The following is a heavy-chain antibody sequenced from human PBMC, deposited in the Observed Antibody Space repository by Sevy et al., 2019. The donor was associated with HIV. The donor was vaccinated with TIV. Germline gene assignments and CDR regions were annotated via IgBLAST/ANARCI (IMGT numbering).Heavy chain of an antibody. Sequence: GGSLRLSCAASGFTFSSYGMHWVRQAPGKGLEWVAVISYDGSNKYYADSVKGRFTISRDNSKNTLYLQMNSLRAEDTAVYYCAKDHDGSGWDYYYYGMDVWGQGTTVTVSS. CDR1: GFTFSSYG. D-gene: IGHD6-19*01. CDR2: ISYDGSNK. CDR3: AKDHDGSGWDYYYYGMDV. V-gene: IGHV3-30*18. J-gene: IGHJ6*02.